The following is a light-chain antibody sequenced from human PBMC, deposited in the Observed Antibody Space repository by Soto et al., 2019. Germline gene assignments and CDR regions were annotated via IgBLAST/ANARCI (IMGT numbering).Light chain of an antibody. CDR3: QQYGSSPPYT. CDR1: QSISNNY. CDR2: GAS. Sequence: EIVLTQSPGTLSLSPGERATLSCRASQSISNNYLAWYQQKPGQAPRLLVYGASTRASDIEGWFSGSGSGTDFTLTISRLEPEDFAVYYCQQYGSSPPYTFGQGTKLEIK. J-gene: IGKJ2*01. V-gene: IGKV3-20*01.